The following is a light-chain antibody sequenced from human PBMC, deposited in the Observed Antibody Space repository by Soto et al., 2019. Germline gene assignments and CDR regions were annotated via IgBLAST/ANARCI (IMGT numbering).Light chain of an antibody. J-gene: IGKJ4*01. CDR2: GAS. V-gene: IGKV3-20*01. CDR3: QQYGSSPLP. CDR1: QIIMRKY. Sequence: IVLTHSKRTLSFSPGERATLSCRASQIIMRKYLAWYQQKPGQAPRLLIYGASSRATGIPDRFSGSGSGTDFTLTISRLEPEDFAVYYCQQYGSSPLPFGGGTKVDIK.